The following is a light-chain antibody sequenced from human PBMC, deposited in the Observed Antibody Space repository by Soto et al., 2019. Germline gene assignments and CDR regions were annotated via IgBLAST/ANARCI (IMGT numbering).Light chain of an antibody. Sequence: LLPPAPSTVTLLTRDRATLSVCPGQRGSSTNLAWNQQTPGQAPRLLIYGASSRATGIPDRFSGSGSGTDFTLTISRLEPEDFATYYCQQNYSTPLTFGQGTKV. V-gene: IGKV3-20*01. CDR1: QRGSSTN. CDR2: GAS. J-gene: IGKJ1*01. CDR3: QQNYSTPLT.